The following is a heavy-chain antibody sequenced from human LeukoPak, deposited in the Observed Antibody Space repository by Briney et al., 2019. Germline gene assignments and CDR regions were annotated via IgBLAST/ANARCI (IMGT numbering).Heavy chain of an antibody. J-gene: IGHJ4*02. CDR3: AGDTPPGGDYYFDY. Sequence: GGSLRLSCAASGFSSSTYGMHWVRQAPGKGLEWVALIWNAGTNTYYADSVKGRFTISRDNSKNTLYLQMNSLRAEDTAVYYCAGDTPPGGDYYFDYWGQGTLVIVSS. CDR2: IWNAGTNT. V-gene: IGHV3-33*01. CDR1: GFSSSTYG. D-gene: IGHD3-16*01.